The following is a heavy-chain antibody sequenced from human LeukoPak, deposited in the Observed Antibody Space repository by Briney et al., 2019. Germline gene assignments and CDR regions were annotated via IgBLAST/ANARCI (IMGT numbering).Heavy chain of an antibody. CDR2: ISSNGGST. D-gene: IGHD3-10*01. CDR1: GFTFSSYA. Sequence: PGGSLRLSCAASGFTFSSYAMHWVRQAPGKGLEYVSAISSNGGSTYYANSVKGRFTISRDNSKNTLYLQMGSLRAEDMAVYYCAREGGYYGSGSYFTDYWGQGTLVTVSS. CDR3: AREGGYYGSGSYFTDY. J-gene: IGHJ4*02. V-gene: IGHV3-64*01.